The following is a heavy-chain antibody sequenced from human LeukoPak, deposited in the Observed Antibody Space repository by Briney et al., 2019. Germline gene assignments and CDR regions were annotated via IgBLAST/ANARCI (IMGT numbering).Heavy chain of an antibody. CDR2: IYHSGST. CDR1: GGSISSGGYY. J-gene: IGHJ3*02. V-gene: IGHV4-30-2*01. Sequence: SETLSLTCTVSGGSISSGGYYWSWIRQHPGKGLEWIGYIYHSGSTYYNPSLKSRVTISVDRSKNQFSLKLSSVTAADTAVYYCASDPLERDAFDIWGQGTMVTVSS. CDR3: ASDPLERDAFDI.